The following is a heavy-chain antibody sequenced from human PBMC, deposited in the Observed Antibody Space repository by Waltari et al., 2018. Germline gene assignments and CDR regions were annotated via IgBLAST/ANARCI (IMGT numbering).Heavy chain of an antibody. J-gene: IGHJ4*02. V-gene: IGHV4-59*08. CDR1: GGSISSYY. Sequence: QVQLQESGPGLVKPSEPLSLTCTVSGGSISSYYWSWIRQPPGKGLEWIGYIYYSGSTNYNPSLKSRVTISVDTSKNQFSLKLSSVTAADTAVYYCARHTYYYGSGSYLGYWGQGTLVTVSS. CDR3: ARHTYYYGSGSYLGY. D-gene: IGHD3-10*01. CDR2: IYYSGST.